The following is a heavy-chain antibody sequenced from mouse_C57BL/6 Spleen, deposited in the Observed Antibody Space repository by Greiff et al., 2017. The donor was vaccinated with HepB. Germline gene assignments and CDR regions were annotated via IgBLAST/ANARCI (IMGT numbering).Heavy chain of an antibody. CDR1: GFTFSSYG. V-gene: IGHV5-6*01. J-gene: IGHJ3*01. CDR3: ASRGPY. CDR2: ISSGGSYT. Sequence: VQLVESGGDLVKPGGSLKLSCAASGFTFSSYGMSWVRQTPDKRLEWVATISSGGSYTYYPDSVKGRFTISRDNAKNTLYLQMSSLKSEDTAMYYCASRGPYWGQGTLVTVSA.